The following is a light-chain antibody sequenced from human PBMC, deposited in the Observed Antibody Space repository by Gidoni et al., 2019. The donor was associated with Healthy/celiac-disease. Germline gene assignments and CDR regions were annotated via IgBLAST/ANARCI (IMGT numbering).Light chain of an antibody. Sequence: DIQMTQSPSTLSASVGDRVTITCRASQSISSWLAWYQQKPGKAPKLLIYDASSLESGVPSRFSGSGSGPEFTLTIRSLQPDDFATYYCQQYNSYSYTFGQGTKLEIQ. CDR1: QSISSW. V-gene: IGKV1-5*01. CDR3: QQYNSYSYT. J-gene: IGKJ2*01. CDR2: DAS.